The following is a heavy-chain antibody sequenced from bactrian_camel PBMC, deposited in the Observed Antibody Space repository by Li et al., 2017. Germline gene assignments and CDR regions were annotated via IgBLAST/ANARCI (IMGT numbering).Heavy chain of an antibody. V-gene: IGHV3-2*01. Sequence: HVQLVESGGGSVEPGGSLRLSCATSGLAYSSYCMAWFRQAPGKEREAVAGIYTGRRLTHYHTSVKGRFTISMNDAENTLYLQMNSVKLEDTAVYSCGADLAPVGWRPSTLSTCRYYYQGHGTQVT. CDR2: IYTGRRLT. J-gene: IGHJ4*01. CDR1: GLAYSSYC. D-gene: IGHD3*01.